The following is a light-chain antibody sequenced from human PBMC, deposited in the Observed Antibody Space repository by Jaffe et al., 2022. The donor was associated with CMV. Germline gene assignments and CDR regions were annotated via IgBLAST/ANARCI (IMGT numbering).Light chain of an antibody. Sequence: QSVLTQPPSASGTPGQSLSISCSGGNSNIAGNYVYWYQHLPGTAPRLLIYRNTQRPSGVPDRFSGSKSGTSASLTISGLRSEDEGDYYCAAWMDDSLNGFWIFGGGTKLTVL. CDR2: RNT. J-gene: IGLJ3*02. V-gene: IGLV1-47*01. CDR3: AAWMDDSLNGFWI. CDR1: NSNIAGNY.